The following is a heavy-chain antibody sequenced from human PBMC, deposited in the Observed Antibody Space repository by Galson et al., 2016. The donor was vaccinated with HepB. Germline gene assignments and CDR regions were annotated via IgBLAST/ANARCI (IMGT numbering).Heavy chain of an antibody. Sequence: GAEVKKPGESLTISCQGSEFTFMNFWIGWVRQTPGKGLEWMGSVYPSDSDTRYSPSFQGLVTVSVDRSINTAYLQWNSLQASDTAIYYCARIRATRPFDYWGQGTQVTVSS. CDR1: EFTFMNFW. CDR3: ARIRATRPFDY. CDR2: VYPSDSDT. J-gene: IGHJ4*02. V-gene: IGHV5-51*01.